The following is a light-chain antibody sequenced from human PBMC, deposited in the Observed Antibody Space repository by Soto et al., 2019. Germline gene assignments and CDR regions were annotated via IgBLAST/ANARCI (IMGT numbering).Light chain of an antibody. CDR3: ATWDDSLSGWV. CDR2: SDN. Sequence: QSVLTQPPSASSTPGQTVTISCSGSTSNIGTFYVYWYQQLPGTAPRLLMHSDNQRPSGVPHRFSGSKSGTSASLAISGLRSEDEADYYCATWDDSLSGWVFGGGTKLTVL. V-gene: IGLV1-47*02. J-gene: IGLJ3*02. CDR1: TSNIGTFY.